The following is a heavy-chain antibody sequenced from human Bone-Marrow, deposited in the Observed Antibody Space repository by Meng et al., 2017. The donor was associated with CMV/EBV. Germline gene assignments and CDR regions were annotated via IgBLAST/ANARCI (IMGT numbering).Heavy chain of an antibody. CDR2: IYSGGSST. J-gene: IGHJ4*02. V-gene: IGHV3-23*03. D-gene: IGHD4-23*01. CDR3: TVGPFDY. Sequence: GESLKISCAASGFTFSSYAMSWVRQAPGKGLEWVSVIYSGGSSTYYADSVKGRFTISRDNAKNSLYLQMSNLRAEDTAIYYCTVGPFDYWGQGSLVTVSS. CDR1: GFTFSSYA.